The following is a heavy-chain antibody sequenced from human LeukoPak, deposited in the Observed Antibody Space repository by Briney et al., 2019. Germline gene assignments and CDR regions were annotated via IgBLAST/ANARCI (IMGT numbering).Heavy chain of an antibody. J-gene: IGHJ4*02. CDR1: GFTFSSYA. Sequence: GGSLRLSCAASGFTFSSYAMNWVRQAPGKGLEWVSSISGSGGSTYYADSVKGRFTISRDNSKNTLSLQMNSLRAEDTAIYYCANGPTKDGFHYYFDFWGQGTLVAVSS. CDR3: ANGPTKDGFHYYFDF. V-gene: IGHV3-23*01. D-gene: IGHD5-24*01. CDR2: ISGSGGST.